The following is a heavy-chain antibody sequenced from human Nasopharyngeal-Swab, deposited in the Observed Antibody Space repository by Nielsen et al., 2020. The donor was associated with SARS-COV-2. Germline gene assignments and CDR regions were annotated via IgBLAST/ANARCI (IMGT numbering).Heavy chain of an antibody. CDR1: GFTFSSYS. CDR3: ARVSYAILTGYYAAFDI. J-gene: IGHJ3*02. Sequence: GESLKISCAASGFTFSSYSMNWVRQAPGKGLEWVSAIYSGGSTYYADSVKGRFTISRDHSKSTLYLQMNSLRAEDTAVYYCARVSYAILTGYYAAFDIWGQGTMVTVSS. D-gene: IGHD3-9*01. CDR2: IYSGGST. V-gene: IGHV3-53*01.